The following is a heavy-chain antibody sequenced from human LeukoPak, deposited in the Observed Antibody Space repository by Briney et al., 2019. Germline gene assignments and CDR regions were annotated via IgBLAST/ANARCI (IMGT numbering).Heavy chain of an antibody. V-gene: IGHV4-34*01. Sequence: SETLSLTCTVSGGSISSYYWSWIRQPPGKGLEWIGEINHSGSTNYNPSLKSRVTISVDTSKNQFSLKLSSVTAADTAVYYCARARYCSGGSCYNLGFFYWGQGTLVTVSS. J-gene: IGHJ4*02. CDR1: GGSISSYY. CDR2: INHSGST. D-gene: IGHD2-15*01. CDR3: ARARYCSGGSCYNLGFFY.